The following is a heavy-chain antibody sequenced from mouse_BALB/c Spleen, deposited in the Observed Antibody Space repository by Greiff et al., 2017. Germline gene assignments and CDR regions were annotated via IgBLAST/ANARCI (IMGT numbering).Heavy chain of an antibody. CDR1: GFTFTDYY. Sequence: EVHLVESGGGLVQPGGSLRLSCATSGFTFTDYYMSWVRQPPGKALEWLGFFRNKANGYTTEYSASVKGRFTISRDNSQSILYLQMNTLRAEDSATDYCAREYDGYYYWGQGTTLTVSS. J-gene: IGHJ2*01. CDR2: FRNKANGYTT. D-gene: IGHD2-3*01. CDR3: AREYDGYYY. V-gene: IGHV7-3*02.